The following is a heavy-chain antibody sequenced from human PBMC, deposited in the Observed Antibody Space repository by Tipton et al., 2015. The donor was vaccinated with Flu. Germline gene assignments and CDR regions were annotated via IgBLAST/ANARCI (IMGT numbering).Heavy chain of an antibody. CDR2: IRSKAYGGAT. CDR3: TFYYYDSSGYRD. CDR1: GFTFGDYD. D-gene: IGHD3-22*01. J-gene: IGHJ4*02. Sequence: LSLTCTASGFTFGDYDMSWVRQAPGKGLEWVGFIRSKAYGGATEYAASVKGRFTISRDDSKSIAYLQMNSLKTEDTAVYYCTFYYYDSSGYRDWGQGTLVTVSS. V-gene: IGHV3-49*04.